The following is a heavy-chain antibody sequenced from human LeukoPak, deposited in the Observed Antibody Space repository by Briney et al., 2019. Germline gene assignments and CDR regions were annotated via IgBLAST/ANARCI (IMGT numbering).Heavy chain of an antibody. CDR2: ISGGGDNT. J-gene: IGHJ4*02. CDR1: GITFSSYA. V-gene: IGHV3-23*01. Sequence: PGGSLRLSCAASGITFSSYAMSWVRQAPGKGLEWVSAISGGGDNTYYADSVKGRFTISRDNSKNTLYLQMNSLRDEDTAVYYCARDLLRRSWVQLCFGYWGQGTLVTVSS. CDR3: ARDLLRRSWVQLCFGY. D-gene: IGHD5-18*01.